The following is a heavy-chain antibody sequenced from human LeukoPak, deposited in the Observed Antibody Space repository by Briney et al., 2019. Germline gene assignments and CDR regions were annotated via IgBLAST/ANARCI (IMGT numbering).Heavy chain of an antibody. D-gene: IGHD2-2*01. CDR2: IYTSGST. CDR1: GGSISSGSYY. CDR3: ARDAADCSRTTCYGKYYFDY. Sequence: SETLSLTCTASGGSISSGSYYWSWIRQPAGKGLEWIGRIYTSGSTNYNPSLKSRVTMSVDTSKNQFSLKLSSVTAADTAVYYCARDAADCSRTTCYGKYYFDYWGQGTLVTVSS. V-gene: IGHV4-61*02. J-gene: IGHJ4*02.